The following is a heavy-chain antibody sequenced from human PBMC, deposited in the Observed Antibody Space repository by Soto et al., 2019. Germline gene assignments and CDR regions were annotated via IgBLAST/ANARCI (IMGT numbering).Heavy chain of an antibody. CDR3: ARGWQQLYYFDY. V-gene: IGHV1-3*01. CDR2: INAVNGTA. D-gene: IGHD6-13*01. Sequence: ASVKVSCKASGYTFTSYAMHWVRQAPGQRLEWMGWINAVNGTAKYSQKFQGRVTITADESTSTAYMELSSLRSEDTAVYYCARGWQQLYYFDYWGQGTLVTVSS. J-gene: IGHJ4*02. CDR1: GYTFTSYA.